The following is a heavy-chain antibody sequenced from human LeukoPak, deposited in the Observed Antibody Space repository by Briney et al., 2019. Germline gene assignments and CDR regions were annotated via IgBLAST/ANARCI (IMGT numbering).Heavy chain of an antibody. CDR3: ARDIVVVPAAIYYFDY. D-gene: IGHD2-2*02. Sequence: GGSLRLSXAASGFTFSSYWMSWVRQAPGKGLEWVANIKQDGSEKYYVDSVKGRFTISRDNAKHSLYLQMNSLRAEDTAVYYCARDIVVVPAAIYYFDYWGEGTLVTVSS. CDR2: IKQDGSEK. V-gene: IGHV3-7*01. J-gene: IGHJ4*02. CDR1: GFTFSSYW.